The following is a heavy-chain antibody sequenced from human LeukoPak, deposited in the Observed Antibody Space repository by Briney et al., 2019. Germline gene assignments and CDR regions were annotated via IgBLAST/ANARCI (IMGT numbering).Heavy chain of an antibody. D-gene: IGHD6-13*01. Sequence: PGGSLRLSCAASGFTFSSYAMHWVRQAPGKGLEWVAVISYDGSNKYYADSVKGRFTISRDNSKNTLYLQMNSLRAEDTAVYYCAKANVAAAGTGSSTEFDYWGQGTLVTVSS. CDR2: ISYDGSNK. CDR1: GFTFSSYA. CDR3: AKANVAAAGTGSSTEFDY. V-gene: IGHV3-30*04. J-gene: IGHJ4*02.